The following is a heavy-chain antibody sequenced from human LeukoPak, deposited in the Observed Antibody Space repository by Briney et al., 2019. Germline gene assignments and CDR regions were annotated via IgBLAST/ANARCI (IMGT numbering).Heavy chain of an antibody. V-gene: IGHV3-30*03. CDR1: GFAVKSSY. J-gene: IGHJ3*01. CDR3: ARDGPGLGTNAFDV. Sequence: TGGSLRLSCAASGFAVKSSYMSWVRQAPGKGLEWVAVISYNGRTQYYADSLKGRFTISRDNSKNTLYLQMNSLTTEDTAVYYCARDGPGLGTNAFDVWGQGTMVSVSS. D-gene: IGHD7-27*01. CDR2: ISYNGRTQ.